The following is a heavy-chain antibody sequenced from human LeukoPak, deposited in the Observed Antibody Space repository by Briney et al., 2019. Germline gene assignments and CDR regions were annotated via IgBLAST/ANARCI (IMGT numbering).Heavy chain of an antibody. CDR2: ISYDGGNK. D-gene: IGHD5-18*01. CDR3: AKTQRGYSYGYADY. J-gene: IGHJ4*02. Sequence: GGSLRLSCAASGFTFSSYGMHWVRQAPGKGLEWVAVISYDGGNKYYADSVKGRFTISRDNSKNTLYLQMNSLRAEDTAVYYCAKTQRGYSYGYADYWGQGTLVTVSS. CDR1: GFTFSSYG. V-gene: IGHV3-30*18.